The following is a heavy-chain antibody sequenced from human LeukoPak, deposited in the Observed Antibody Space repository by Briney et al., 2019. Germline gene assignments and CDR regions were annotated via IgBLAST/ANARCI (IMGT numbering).Heavy chain of an antibody. CDR2: IYYSGST. Sequence: PSETLSLTCTVSGGSISSSSYYWGWIRQPPGKGLEWIGSIYYSGSTYYNPSLKSRVTISVDTSKNQFSLKLSSVTAADTAVYYCASPRGGSSPYYYYYMDVWGKGTTVTVSS. D-gene: IGHD6-6*01. V-gene: IGHV4-39*01. CDR1: GGSISSSSYY. J-gene: IGHJ6*03. CDR3: ASPRGGSSPYYYYYMDV.